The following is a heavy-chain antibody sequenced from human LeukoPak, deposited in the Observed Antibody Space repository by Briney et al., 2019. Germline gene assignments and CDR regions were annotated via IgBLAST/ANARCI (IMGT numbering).Heavy chain of an antibody. V-gene: IGHV3-21*01. Sequence: GGSLRLSCAASGFTFSSYSMNWVRQAPGQGLEWVSSISSSSSYIYYADSVRGRFTISRDNAKNSLSLQMNSLRAEDTAVYYCAGDLLRQPMATINPFDYWGQGTLVSVSS. J-gene: IGHJ4*02. D-gene: IGHD5-24*01. CDR3: AGDLLRQPMATINPFDY. CDR2: ISSSSSYI. CDR1: GFTFSSYS.